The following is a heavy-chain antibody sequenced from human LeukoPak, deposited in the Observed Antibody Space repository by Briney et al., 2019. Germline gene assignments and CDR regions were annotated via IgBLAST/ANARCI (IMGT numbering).Heavy chain of an antibody. J-gene: IGHJ3*02. CDR1: GFTFTSSA. CDR2: VVVGSGNT. D-gene: IGHD3-3*01. V-gene: IGHV1-58*01. Sequence: ASVKVSCKASGFTFTSSAVQWVRQARGQRLEWIGWVVVGSGNTNYAQKFQERVTITRDMSTSTAYMELSSLRSDDTAVYYCAADPGLRFLEWVTYDAFDIWGQGTMVTVSS. CDR3: AADPGLRFLEWVTYDAFDI.